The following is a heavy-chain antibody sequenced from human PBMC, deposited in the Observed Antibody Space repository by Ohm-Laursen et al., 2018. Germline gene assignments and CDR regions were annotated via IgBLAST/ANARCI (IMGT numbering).Heavy chain of an antibody. J-gene: IGHJ4*02. CDR2: IYHTGST. V-gene: IGHV4-61*08. CDR3: ARVPSYYDSTGYHSSFYFDY. Sequence: GTLSLTCTVSGGSISSGGYYWSWVRQPPGKGLEWVGYIYHTGSTSYNPSLKSRVTISVDTSKNQFSLKLGSVTAADTAVYYCARVPSYYDSTGYHSSFYFDYWGQGALVTVSS. CDR1: GGSISSGGYY. D-gene: IGHD3-22*01.